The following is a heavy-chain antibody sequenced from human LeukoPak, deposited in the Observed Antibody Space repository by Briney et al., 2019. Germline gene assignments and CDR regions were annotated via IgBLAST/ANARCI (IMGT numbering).Heavy chain of an antibody. Sequence: GGSLRLSCAASGFTFSNAWMSWVRQAPGKGLEWVGRIKSKTDGGTTDYAAPVKCRFTISRDGSKNTLYLQTNSLKTEDTAMYYCTTAELEPDAFDICGQGTMGTVSS. D-gene: IGHD1-1*01. V-gene: IGHV3-15*01. CDR2: IKSKTDGGTT. CDR1: GFTFSNAW. J-gene: IGHJ3*02. CDR3: TTAELEPDAFDI.